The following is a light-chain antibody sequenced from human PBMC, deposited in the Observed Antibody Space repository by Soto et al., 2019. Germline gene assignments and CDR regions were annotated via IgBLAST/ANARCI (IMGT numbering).Light chain of an antibody. CDR2: GAS. Sequence: EIVLTQSPATLSLSPGERATLSCRASQSVSSYLAWYQQKPGQAPRLLIYGASTRATGIPTRFSGSGSGTEFTLSISGLQSEDFAVYYCQQYNVWPLTFGGGTKVDIK. CDR3: QQYNVWPLT. V-gene: IGKV3-15*01. CDR1: QSVSSY. J-gene: IGKJ4*01.